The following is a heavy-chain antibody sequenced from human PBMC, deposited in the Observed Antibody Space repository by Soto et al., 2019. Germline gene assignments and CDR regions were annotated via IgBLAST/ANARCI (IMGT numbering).Heavy chain of an antibody. J-gene: IGHJ6*02. V-gene: IGHV3-23*01. D-gene: IGHD6-13*01. Sequence: GGSLRLSCAASGFTFSTYALTWVRQAAGKGLEWVSVINSGGSTNFADSVKGRFTVSRDNSKNTLYLQMNSLRAEDTAIYYCAKDLSRSPRDYSYYYGMDVWGQGTTVTAP. CDR2: INSGGST. CDR1: GFTFSTYA. CDR3: AKDLSRSPRDYSYYYGMDV.